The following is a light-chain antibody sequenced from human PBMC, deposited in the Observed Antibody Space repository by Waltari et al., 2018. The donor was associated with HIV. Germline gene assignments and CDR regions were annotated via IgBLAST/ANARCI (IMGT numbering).Light chain of an antibody. V-gene: IGLV1-40*01. CDR3: QSYDSSLSGVI. Sequence: QSVLTQPPSVSGAPGQRVTISCTGNTSNIGAGYDVHWYQQLPGTAPKLLIYGNTNRPSGVPDRFSGSTSGTSASLAITGHQADDEADFYCQSYDSSLSGVIFGGGTKLTVL. CDR2: GNT. J-gene: IGLJ2*01. CDR1: TSNIGAGYD.